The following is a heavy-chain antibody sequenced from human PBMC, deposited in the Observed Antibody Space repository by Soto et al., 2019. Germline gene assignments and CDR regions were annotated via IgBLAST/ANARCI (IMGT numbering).Heavy chain of an antibody. V-gene: IGHV4-31*03. CDR3: ARGSIKGYYSDY. CDR1: GGSISSGGYY. CDR2: IYYIGST. J-gene: IGHJ4*02. Sequence: QVQLQESGPGLVKPSQTLSLTCTVSGGSISSGGYYWSWIRQHPGKGLEWIGYIYYIGSTYYNQSLKSRVNISVDTSKNQFSLKLSSVTAADTAVYYCARGSIKGYYSDYWGQGTLVTVSS. D-gene: IGHD3-22*01.